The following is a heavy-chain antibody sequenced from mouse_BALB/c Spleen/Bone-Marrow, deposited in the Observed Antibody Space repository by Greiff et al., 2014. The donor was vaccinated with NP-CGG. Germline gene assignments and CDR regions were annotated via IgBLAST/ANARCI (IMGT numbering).Heavy chain of an antibody. J-gene: IGHJ2*01. CDR2: IHPNSGNT. V-gene: IGHV1S130*01. D-gene: IGHD2-14*01. CDR1: GYTFTNSW. CDR3: ARHHRYAYYFDY. Sequence: VQLQQSGSVLVRPGASVKLSCKASGYTFTNSWIHWAKQRPGQGLEWIGEIHPNSGNTNYSEKFKGRATLTVDTSSSTAYVDLSSLTSEGSAVYYCARHHRYAYYFDYWGQGTTLTVSS.